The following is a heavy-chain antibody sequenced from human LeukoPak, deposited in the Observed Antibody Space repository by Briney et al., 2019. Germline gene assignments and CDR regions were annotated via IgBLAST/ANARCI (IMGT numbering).Heavy chain of an antibody. CDR3: AKDIGGTTSDAFDI. Sequence: PGRSLRLSCAASGFTFDDYAMHWVRQAPGKGLEWVSGISWNSGSIGYADSVKGRFTISRDNAKNSLYLQMNSLRAEDTALYYCAKDIGGTTSDAFDIWGQGTMVTVSS. D-gene: IGHD1-1*01. V-gene: IGHV3-9*01. CDR2: ISWNSGSI. CDR1: GFTFDDYA. J-gene: IGHJ3*02.